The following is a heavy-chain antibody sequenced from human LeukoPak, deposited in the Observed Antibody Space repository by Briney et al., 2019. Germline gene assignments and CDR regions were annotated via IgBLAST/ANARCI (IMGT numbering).Heavy chain of an antibody. CDR2: ISAYNGNT. CDR3: ARAVESDCSSTSCYYFDY. Sequence: ASVKVSCKASGYTFTSYGISWVRQAPGQGLERMGWISAYNGNTNYAQKLQGRVTMTTDTSTSTAYMELRSLRSDDTAVYYCARAVESDCSSTSCYYFDYWGQGTLVTVSS. CDR1: GYTFTSYG. J-gene: IGHJ4*02. D-gene: IGHD2-2*01. V-gene: IGHV1-18*01.